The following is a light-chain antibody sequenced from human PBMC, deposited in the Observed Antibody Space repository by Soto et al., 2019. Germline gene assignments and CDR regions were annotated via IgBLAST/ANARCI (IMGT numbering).Light chain of an antibody. CDR2: DVI. V-gene: IGLV2-11*01. CDR3: CSYAGSYTHV. Sequence: QSALTQPASVSGSPGQSITISCTGTSSDVGGYKYVSWYQQHPGKAPKLMIYDVIKRPSGVPDRFSGSKSGNTASLTIYGLQAEDEADYYCCSYAGSYTHVFGTGTKLTVL. J-gene: IGLJ1*01. CDR1: SSDVGGYKY.